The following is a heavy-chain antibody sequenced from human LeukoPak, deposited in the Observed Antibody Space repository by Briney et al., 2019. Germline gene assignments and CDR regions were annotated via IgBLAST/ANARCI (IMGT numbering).Heavy chain of an antibody. CDR1: GGSFSGYY. CDR3: ARGYGDYAGYYYYYYGMDV. CDR2: INHSGST. V-gene: IGHV4-34*01. Sequence: SETLSLTCAVYGGSFSGYYWSWIRQPPGKGLEWIGEINHSGSTNYNPPLKSRVTISVDTSKNQFSLKLSSVTAADTAVYYCARGYGDYAGYYYYYYGMDVWGQGTTVTVSS. D-gene: IGHD4-17*01. J-gene: IGHJ6*02.